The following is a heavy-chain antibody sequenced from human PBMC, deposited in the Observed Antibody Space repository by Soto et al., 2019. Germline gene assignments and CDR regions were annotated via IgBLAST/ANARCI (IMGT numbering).Heavy chain of an antibody. V-gene: IGHV4-59*01. Sequence: PSETLSLTCTVSGGSISSYYWSWIRQPPGKGLEWIGYIYYSGSTNYNPSLKSRVTISVDTSKNQFSLKLGSVTAADTAVYYCARAYWWFDPWGQGTLVTVSS. J-gene: IGHJ5*02. CDR2: IYYSGST. CDR3: ARAYWWFDP. CDR1: GGSISSYY. D-gene: IGHD2-8*02.